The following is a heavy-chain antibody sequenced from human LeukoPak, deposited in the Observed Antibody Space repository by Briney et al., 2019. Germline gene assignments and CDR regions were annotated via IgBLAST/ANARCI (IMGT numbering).Heavy chain of an antibody. CDR2: IWSDGSNK. Sequence: GGSLRLSCAASGFTFTSYGMHWVRQAPGKGLEWVAVIWSDGSNKYYADSVKGRFTISRDNSKNTLYLQMNSLRAEDTAVYYCAREWGTSAAGTEFDYWGQGTLVAVSS. CDR1: GFTFTSYG. CDR3: AREWGTSAAGTEFDY. D-gene: IGHD6-13*01. J-gene: IGHJ4*02. V-gene: IGHV3-33*01.